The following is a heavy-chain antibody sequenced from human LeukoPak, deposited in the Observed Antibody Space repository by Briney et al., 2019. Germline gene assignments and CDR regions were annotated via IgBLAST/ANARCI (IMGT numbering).Heavy chain of an antibody. Sequence: PGGSLRLSCAASGFTFSSYGMHWVRQAPGKGPEWVAVISYDGSNKYYADSVKGRFTISRDNSKNTLYLQMNSLRAEDTAVYYCAKSSVGATGWFDPWGQGTLVTVSS. CDR2: ISYDGSNK. D-gene: IGHD1-26*01. J-gene: IGHJ5*02. V-gene: IGHV3-30*18. CDR1: GFTFSSYG. CDR3: AKSSVGATGWFDP.